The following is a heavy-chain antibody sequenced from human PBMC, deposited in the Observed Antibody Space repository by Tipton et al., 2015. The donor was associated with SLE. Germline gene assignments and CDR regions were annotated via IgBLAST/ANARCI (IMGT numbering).Heavy chain of an antibody. J-gene: IGHJ6*03. CDR3: ASDVFHGDYVNYYYYYMDV. CDR1: GFTFSSYS. D-gene: IGHD4-17*01. CDR2: INHSGST. Sequence: LRLSCAASGFTFSSYSMNWVRQAPGKGLEWIGQINHSGSTNYNPSLKSRVTISVDTSKNQFSLKLSSVTAADTAVYYCASDVFHGDYVNYYYYYMDVWGKGTTVTVSS. V-gene: IGHV4-34*01.